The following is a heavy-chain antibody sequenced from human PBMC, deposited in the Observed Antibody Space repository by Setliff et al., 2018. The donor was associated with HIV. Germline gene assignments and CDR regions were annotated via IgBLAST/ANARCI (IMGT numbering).Heavy chain of an antibody. CDR2: INPSDNRT. J-gene: IGHJ4*02. CDR3: TTDHITGTSLDH. D-gene: IGHD1-7*01. CDR1: GYTFNNYY. V-gene: IGHV1-46*02. Sequence: ASVKVSCKASGYTFNNYYMHWVRQAPGQGLEWMGIINPSDNRTYYAQKFQGRVTMTRDTSTSSVYMELRSLRSEDTAVYYCTTDHITGTSLDHWGQGTLVTVSS.